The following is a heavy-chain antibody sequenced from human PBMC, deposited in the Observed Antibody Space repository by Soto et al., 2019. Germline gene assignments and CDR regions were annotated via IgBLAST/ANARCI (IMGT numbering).Heavy chain of an antibody. Sequence: ASVKVSCKASGYTFTGYYMHWVRQAPGQGLEWMGWINPNSGGTNYAQKFQGRVTMTRDTSISTAYMELSRLRSDDTAVYYCASSFDYYDRSGYYSYAFDIWGQGTMVTVSS. J-gene: IGHJ3*02. CDR1: GYTFTGYY. CDR3: ASSFDYYDRSGYYSYAFDI. V-gene: IGHV1-2*02. CDR2: INPNSGGT. D-gene: IGHD3-22*01.